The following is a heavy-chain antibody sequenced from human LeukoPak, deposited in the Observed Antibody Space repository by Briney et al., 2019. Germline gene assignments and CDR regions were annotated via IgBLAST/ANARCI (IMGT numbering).Heavy chain of an antibody. CDR3: ARDWSEWALVSGNWFDP. V-gene: IGHV4-4*07. CDR2: IYTSGST. D-gene: IGHD1-26*01. CDR1: GGSISSYY. Sequence: SETLSLTCTVSGGSISSYYWSWIRQPAGKGLEWIGRIYTSGSTNYNPSLKSRVTMSVDTSKNQFSLKLSSMTAADTAVYYCARDWSEWALVSGNWFDPWGQGTLATVSS. J-gene: IGHJ5*02.